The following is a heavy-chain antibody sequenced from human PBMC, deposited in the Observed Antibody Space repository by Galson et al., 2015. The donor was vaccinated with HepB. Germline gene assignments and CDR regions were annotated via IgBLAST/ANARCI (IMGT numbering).Heavy chain of an antibody. CDR3: ARRAYLCTGGVCYFDY. D-gene: IGHD2-8*02. CDR2: IYPGDSDT. V-gene: IGHV5-51*03. J-gene: IGHJ4*02. Sequence: QSGAEVKKPGESLKISCKGSGYSFTSYWIGWVRQMPGKGLEWMGIIYPGDSDTRYSPSFQGQVTISADKSISTAYLQWSSLKASDTAMYYCARRAYLCTGGVCYFDYWGQGTLVTVSS. CDR1: GYSFTSYW.